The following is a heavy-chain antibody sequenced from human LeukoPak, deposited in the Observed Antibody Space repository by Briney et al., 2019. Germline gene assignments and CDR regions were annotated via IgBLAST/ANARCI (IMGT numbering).Heavy chain of an antibody. D-gene: IGHD3-22*01. CDR1: GGSISSYY. V-gene: IGHV4-59*01. Sequence: SETLSLTCTVSGGSISSYYWSWIRQPPGKGLEWIGYIYYSGSTNYNPSLKSRVTISVDTSKNQFSLKLSSVTAADTAVYYCARRYYYDSSGYSNYFDYWGQGTLVTVSS. CDR3: ARRYYYDSSGYSNYFDY. J-gene: IGHJ4*02. CDR2: IYYSGST.